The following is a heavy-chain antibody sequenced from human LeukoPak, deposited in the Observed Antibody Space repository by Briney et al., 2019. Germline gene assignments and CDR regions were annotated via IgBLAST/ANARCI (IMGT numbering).Heavy chain of an antibody. J-gene: IGHJ4*02. CDR2: IGGSGGNI. Sequence: GGSLRLSCEVSGFTFSSYAMSWVRQAPGKGLEWVSVIGGSGGNIHYADSVKGRFTISRDNAKNSLYLQMNSLRAEDTAVYYCARGFTYYESSGQVPFDYWGQGTLVTVSS. D-gene: IGHD3-22*01. V-gene: IGHV3-23*01. CDR1: GFTFSSYA. CDR3: ARGFTYYESSGQVPFDY.